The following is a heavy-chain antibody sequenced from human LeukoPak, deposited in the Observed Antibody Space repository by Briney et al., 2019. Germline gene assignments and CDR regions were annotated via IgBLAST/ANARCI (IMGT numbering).Heavy chain of an antibody. CDR3: ARAREWFGELLYPVYYFDY. D-gene: IGHD3-10*01. J-gene: IGHJ4*02. Sequence: SETLSLTCTVSGGSISSYYWSWIRQPPGKGLEWIGYIYYSGSTNYNPSLKSRVTISVDTSKNQFSLKLSSVTAADTAVYYCARAREWFGELLYPVYYFDYWGQGTLVTVSS. CDR2: IYYSGST. V-gene: IGHV4-59*01. CDR1: GGSISSYY.